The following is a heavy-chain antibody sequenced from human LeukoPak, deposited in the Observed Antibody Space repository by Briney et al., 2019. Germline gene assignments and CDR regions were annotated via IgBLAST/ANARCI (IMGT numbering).Heavy chain of an antibody. CDR2: ISGSGGST. V-gene: IGHV3-23*01. D-gene: IGHD5-18*01. Sequence: TGGSLRLSCAASGFTFSSYWMSWVRQAPGKGLEWVSAISGSGGSTYYADSVKGRFTISRDNSKNTLYLQMNSLRAEDTAVYYCAKEIQLWFKGDYWGQGTLVTVSS. J-gene: IGHJ4*02. CDR1: GFTFSSYW. CDR3: AKEIQLWFKGDY.